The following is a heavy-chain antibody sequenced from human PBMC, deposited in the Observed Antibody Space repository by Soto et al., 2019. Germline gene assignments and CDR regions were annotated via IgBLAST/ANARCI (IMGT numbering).Heavy chain of an antibody. Sequence: QVQLQESGPGLVKPSETLSLTCTVSGGSVSSGNHYWSWIRQPPGKELEFIAYVFYSGGDNYNPSLKSRVTTSIDTSKNQCSRNLSAVTAADTAVYYWARRRGYGYGIDYWGQGALVTVSS. D-gene: IGHD5-18*01. CDR3: ARRRGYGYGIDY. CDR1: GGSVSSGNHY. J-gene: IGHJ4*02. V-gene: IGHV4-61*01. CDR2: VFYSGGD.